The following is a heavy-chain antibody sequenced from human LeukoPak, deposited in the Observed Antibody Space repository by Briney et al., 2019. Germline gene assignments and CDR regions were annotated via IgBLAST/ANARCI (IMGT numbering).Heavy chain of an antibody. CDR3: ARDEGSYYRYFDY. CDR1: GGSFSGYY. V-gene: IGHV4-34*01. D-gene: IGHD3-10*01. CDR2: INHSGST. Sequence: SETLSLTCAVYGGSFSGYYWSWIRQPPGKGLEWIGEINHSGSTNYNPSLKSRVTISVDTSKNQFSLKLSSVTAADTAVYYCARDEGSYYRYFDYWGQGTLVTVSS. J-gene: IGHJ4*02.